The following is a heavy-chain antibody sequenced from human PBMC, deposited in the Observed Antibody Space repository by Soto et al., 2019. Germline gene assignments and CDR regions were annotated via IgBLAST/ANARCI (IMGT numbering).Heavy chain of an antibody. J-gene: IGHJ4*02. CDR1: GGSISSSSYY. V-gene: IGHV4-39*01. D-gene: IGHD6-19*01. CDR3: ARQEYSSGWSPVAVDY. CDR2: IYYSGST. Sequence: PPETLSLTCTVSGGSISSSSYYWGWIRQPPGKGLEWIGSIYYSGSTYYNPSLKSRVTISVDTSKNQFSLKLSSVTAADTAVYYCARQEYSSGWSPVAVDYWGQGTLVTVSS.